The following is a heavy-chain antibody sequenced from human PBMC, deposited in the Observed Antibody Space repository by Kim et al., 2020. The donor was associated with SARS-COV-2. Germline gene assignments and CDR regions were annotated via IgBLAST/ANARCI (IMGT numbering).Heavy chain of an antibody. CDR2: FDPEDGET. J-gene: IGHJ3*02. D-gene: IGHD1-26*01. CDR1: GYTLTELS. CDR3: ATHHARELGNTDAFDI. V-gene: IGHV1-24*01. Sequence: ASVKVSCKVSGYTLTELSMHWVRQAPGKGLEWMGGFDPEDGETIYAQKFQGRVTMTEDTSTDTAYMELSSLRSEDTAVYYCATHHARELGNTDAFDIWGQGTMVTVSS.